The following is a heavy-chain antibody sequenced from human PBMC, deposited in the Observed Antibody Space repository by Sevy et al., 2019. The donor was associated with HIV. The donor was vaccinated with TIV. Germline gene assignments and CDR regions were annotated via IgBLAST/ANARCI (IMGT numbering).Heavy chain of an antibody. CDR1: GFTFSSYS. CDR3: ARAVDTAMVRVVDY. V-gene: IGHV3-48*01. D-gene: IGHD5-18*01. J-gene: IGHJ4*02. CDR2: ISSSSSTI. Sequence: GGSLRLSCAASGFTFSSYSMNWVRQAPGKGLEWVSYISSSSSTIYYADSVKGRFTISRDNAKNSLYLQMNSLRAEDTAVYYCARAVDTAMVRVVDYLGQGTLVTVSS.